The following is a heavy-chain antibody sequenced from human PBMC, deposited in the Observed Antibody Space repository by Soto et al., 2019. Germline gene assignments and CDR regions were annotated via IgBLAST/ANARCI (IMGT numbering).Heavy chain of an antibody. J-gene: IGHJ4*02. D-gene: IGHD4-17*01. CDR1: GFTFSSYA. CDR2: ISGSGDST. V-gene: IGHV3-23*01. CDR3: AKDPTSALPQYYFDY. Sequence: GGSLRLSCAASGFTFSSYAMSWVRQAPGKGLEWVSAISGSGDSTYYPDSVKGRFTISRDSSKNTLYLQMNSLRAEDTAVYYCAKDPTSALPQYYFDYWGQGTLVTVSS.